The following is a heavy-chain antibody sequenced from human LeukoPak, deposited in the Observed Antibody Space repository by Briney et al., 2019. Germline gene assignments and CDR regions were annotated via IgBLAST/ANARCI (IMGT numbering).Heavy chain of an antibody. CDR2: ISSSSSYI. J-gene: IGHJ4*02. CDR1: GFTFSSYS. V-gene: IGHV3-21*01. D-gene: IGHD1-26*01. Sequence: TGGSLRLSCAASGFTFSSYSMNWVRQAPGKGLEWVSSISSSSSYIYYADSVKGRFTISRDNAKNSLFLQMNSLRGEDTAVYYCARDPTSGSHPHFDFWGQGILVTVSS. CDR3: ARDPTSGSHPHFDF.